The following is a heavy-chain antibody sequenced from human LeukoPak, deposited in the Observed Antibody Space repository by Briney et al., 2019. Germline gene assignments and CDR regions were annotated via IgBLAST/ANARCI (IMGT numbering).Heavy chain of an antibody. CDR2: ISWNSGSI. J-gene: IGHJ3*02. CDR3: AKGIDSSGYDAFDI. Sequence: GGSLRLSCAASGFTFDDYAMHWVRQAPGKGLEWVSGISWNSGSIGYVDSVKGRFTISRDNAKNSLYLQMNSLRAEDTALYYCAKGIDSSGYDAFDIWGQGTMVTVSS. V-gene: IGHV3-9*01. D-gene: IGHD3-22*01. CDR1: GFTFDDYA.